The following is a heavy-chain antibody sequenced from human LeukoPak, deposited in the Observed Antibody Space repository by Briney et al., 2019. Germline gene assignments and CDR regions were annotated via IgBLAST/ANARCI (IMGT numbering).Heavy chain of an antibody. CDR3: ATQSYGLLGY. Sequence: GGSLRLSCEASGFIFSNYWMTWVRQAPGKGLEWLATIKQDGSERKYVDSVKGRFTISRDNAKNSLYLQLNNLSAEDTAVYYCATQSYGLLGYWGQGTLVTVSS. J-gene: IGHJ4*02. D-gene: IGHD3-10*01. V-gene: IGHV3-7*03. CDR1: GFIFSNYW. CDR2: IKQDGSER.